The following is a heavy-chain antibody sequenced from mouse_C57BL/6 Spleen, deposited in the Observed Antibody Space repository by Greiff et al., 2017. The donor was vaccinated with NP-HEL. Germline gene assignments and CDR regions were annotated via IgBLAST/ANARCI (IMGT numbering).Heavy chain of an antibody. CDR2: IRSKSNNYAT. Sequence: EVQRVESGGGLVQPKGSLKLSCAASGFSFNTYAMNWVRQAPGKGLEWVARIRSKSNNYATYYADSVKDRFTISRDDSESMLYLQMNNLKTEDAAMYYCGRQGVATRSFAYWGQGTLVTVSA. D-gene: IGHD1-1*01. V-gene: IGHV10-1*01. J-gene: IGHJ3*01. CDR1: GFSFNTYA. CDR3: GRQGVATRSFAY.